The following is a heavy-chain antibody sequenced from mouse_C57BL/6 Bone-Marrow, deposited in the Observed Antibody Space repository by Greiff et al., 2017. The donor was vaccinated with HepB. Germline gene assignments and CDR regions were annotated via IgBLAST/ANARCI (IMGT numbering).Heavy chain of an antibody. CDR2: IRSKSNNYAT. CDR3: VRHPQLGRVDYAMDY. Sequence: EVKLVESGGGLVQPKGSLKLSCAASGFSFNTYAMNWVRQAPGKGLEWVARIRSKSNNYATYYADSVKDRFTISRDDSDSMLYLQMNNLKTEDTAMYYCVRHPQLGRVDYAMDYWGQGTSVTVSS. CDR1: GFSFNTYA. V-gene: IGHV10-1*01. J-gene: IGHJ4*01. D-gene: IGHD4-1*02.